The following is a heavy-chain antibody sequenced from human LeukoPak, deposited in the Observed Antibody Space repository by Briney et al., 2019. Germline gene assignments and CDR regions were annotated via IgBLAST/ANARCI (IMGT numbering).Heavy chain of an antibody. Sequence: SETLSLTCTVSGGSISSYYWSWIRQPPGKGLEWMGYIYYSGSTNYNPSLKSRVTISVDTSKNQFSLKLSSVTAADTAVYYCAREIWGYCSSTSCYHYYYYYYMDVWGKGTTVTVSS. J-gene: IGHJ6*03. V-gene: IGHV4-59*01. CDR3: AREIWGYCSSTSCYHYYYYYYMDV. CDR2: IYYSGST. CDR1: GGSISSYY. D-gene: IGHD2-2*01.